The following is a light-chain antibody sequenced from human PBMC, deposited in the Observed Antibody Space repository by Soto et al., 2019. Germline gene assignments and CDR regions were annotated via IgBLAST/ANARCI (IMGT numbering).Light chain of an antibody. J-gene: IGKJ1*01. Sequence: EIVLTQSPGTLSLSPGERATLSCRASQSVSSSYLAWYQQKPGQAPRLLIYGASSRATGIPDRFSGSGSGTDFTLTISRLEPEDFEVDYCQQYGSSRTFGQGTKVEIK. CDR3: QQYGSSRT. CDR2: GAS. V-gene: IGKV3-20*01. CDR1: QSVSSSY.